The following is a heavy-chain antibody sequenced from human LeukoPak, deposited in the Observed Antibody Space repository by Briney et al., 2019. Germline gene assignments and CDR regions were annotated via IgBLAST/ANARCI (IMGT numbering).Heavy chain of an antibody. D-gene: IGHD2-15*01. Sequence: SETLSLTCTVSGGSVSSGSYYWSWTRQPPGKGLEWIGYIYYSGSTNYNPSLKSRVTISVDTSKNQFSLKLSSVTAADTAVYYCARDVSGPLDYGMDVWGQGTTVTVSS. V-gene: IGHV4-61*01. CDR3: ARDVSGPLDYGMDV. CDR2: IYYSGST. CDR1: GGSVSSGSYY. J-gene: IGHJ6*02.